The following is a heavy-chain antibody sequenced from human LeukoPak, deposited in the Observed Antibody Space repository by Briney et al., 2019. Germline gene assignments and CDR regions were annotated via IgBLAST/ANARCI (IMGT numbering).Heavy chain of an antibody. Sequence: ASVKVSCKASGYTFTGYYMHWVRQAPGQGLERMGWINPNSGGTNYAQKFQGRVTMTRDTSISTAYMELSRLRSDDTAVYYCARTQHLVLRSPLDPWGQGTLVTVSS. CDR2: INPNSGGT. CDR3: ARTQHLVLRSPLDP. V-gene: IGHV1-2*02. CDR1: GYTFTGYY. J-gene: IGHJ5*02. D-gene: IGHD6-13*01.